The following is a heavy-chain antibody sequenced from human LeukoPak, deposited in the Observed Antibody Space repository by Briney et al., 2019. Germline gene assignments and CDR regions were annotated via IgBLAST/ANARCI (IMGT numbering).Heavy chain of an antibody. V-gene: IGHV4-59*01. CDR3: ARSRVGATKGSFVY. CDR2: IYYSGST. Sequence: SETLSLTRTVSGGSISSYYWSWIRQPPGKGPEWIGYIYYSGSTNYNPSLKSRVTISVDTSKNQFSLKLSSVTAADTAVYYCARSRVGATKGSFVYWGQGTLVTVSS. J-gene: IGHJ4*02. CDR1: GGSISSYY. D-gene: IGHD1-26*01.